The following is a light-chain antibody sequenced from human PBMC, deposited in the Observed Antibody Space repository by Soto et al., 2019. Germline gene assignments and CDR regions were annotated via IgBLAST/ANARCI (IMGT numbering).Light chain of an antibody. CDR1: QSINSTY. Sequence: EIVLTQSPGTLSLSPGERATLSCRASQSINSTYLAWYQQKPGLAPRLLIYGASSRATGIPDRFSGSGSGTDFTLTISRLEPEDFAVYYCQQYCGSALYTFGQGTKLEIK. CDR2: GAS. CDR3: QQYCGSALYT. J-gene: IGKJ2*01. V-gene: IGKV3-20*01.